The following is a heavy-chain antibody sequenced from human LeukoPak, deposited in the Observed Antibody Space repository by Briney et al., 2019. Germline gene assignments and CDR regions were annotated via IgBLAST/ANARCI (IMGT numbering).Heavy chain of an antibody. J-gene: IGHJ6*02. CDR2: ISGSGVTT. V-gene: IGHV3-23*01. CDR3: ARNQQLGGHSYYYYGMDV. CDR1: GFTFSSYA. Sequence: GGSLRLSCVASGFTFSSYAMGWVRQAPGKGLEWVSAISGSGVTTHYAGSVKGRFTISRDNSKNTLYLQMNSLRADDTAIYYCARNQQLGGHSYYYYGMDVWGQGTTVTVSS. D-gene: IGHD3-16*01.